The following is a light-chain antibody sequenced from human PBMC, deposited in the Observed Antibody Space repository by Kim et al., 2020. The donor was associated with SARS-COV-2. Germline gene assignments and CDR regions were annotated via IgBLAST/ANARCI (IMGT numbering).Light chain of an antibody. CDR1: QSVRSN. Sequence: EIVMTQSPATLSVSPGERATRSCRASQSVRSNLAWYQQKPGQAPRLLIYGASTRATGIPARFSGSGSGTEFTLTISSLQSEDFAVYYCQQYNNWPLTFGGGTKVDIK. CDR2: GAS. V-gene: IGKV3-15*01. J-gene: IGKJ4*01. CDR3: QQYNNWPLT.